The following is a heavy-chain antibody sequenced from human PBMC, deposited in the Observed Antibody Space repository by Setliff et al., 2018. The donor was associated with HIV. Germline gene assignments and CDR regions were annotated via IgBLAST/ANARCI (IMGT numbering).Heavy chain of an antibody. CDR3: ARDLDPYFAMAV. Sequence: ASVKVSCKASGYTFTSYYMHWVRQAPGQGLEWMGIINPSGGSTSYPQKFQGRVTMTRDTSTSTVYMELSSLSAEDTAVYYCARDLDPYFAMAVWGQGTTVTVSS. J-gene: IGHJ6*02. CDR1: GYTFTSYY. V-gene: IGHV1-46*01. CDR2: INPSGGST.